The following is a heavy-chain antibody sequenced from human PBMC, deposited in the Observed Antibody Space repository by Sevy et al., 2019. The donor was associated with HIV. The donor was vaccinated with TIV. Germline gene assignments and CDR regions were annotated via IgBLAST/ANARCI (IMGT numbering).Heavy chain of an antibody. CDR1: GFTLSTTW. CDR2: INQDGGAK. V-gene: IGHV3-7*01. J-gene: IGHJ4*01. Sequence: GESLKISCAASGFTLSTTWMTWVRQAPGKGLEWVANINQDGGAKYYVDSVKGRFTISRDNTKNSLYLQMRSLRVEDTAVYYCTTSLGVIAGDDFDYWGQGTLVTVSS. CDR3: TTSLGVIAGDDFDY. D-gene: IGHD2-21*01.